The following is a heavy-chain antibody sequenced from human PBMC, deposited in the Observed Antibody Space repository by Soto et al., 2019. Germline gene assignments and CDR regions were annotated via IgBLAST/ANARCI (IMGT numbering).Heavy chain of an antibody. Sequence: QITLKESGPTLVKPTQTLTLTCTFSGFSLSADGVGVGWIRQPPGKALEWLALIYWDDDQRYSPSLKTRLTLTKDTSNTQVVLTMTNMDPVDTATYYCAHAYGGTSWPNDAFDVWGQGTVVTVSS. D-gene: IGHD2-2*01. J-gene: IGHJ3*01. CDR2: IYWDDDQ. CDR1: GFSLSADGVG. V-gene: IGHV2-5*02. CDR3: AHAYGGTSWPNDAFDV.